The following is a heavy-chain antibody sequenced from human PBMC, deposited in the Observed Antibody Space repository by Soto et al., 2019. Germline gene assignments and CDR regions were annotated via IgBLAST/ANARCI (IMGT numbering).Heavy chain of an antibody. J-gene: IGHJ4*02. Sequence: GASVEVSCKASGYTFTSYYMHWVRQAPGQGLEWMGIINPSGGSTSYAQKFQGRVTMTRDTSTSTVYMELSSLRSEDTAVYYCASGGNGVYYFDYWGQGTLVTVSS. CDR2: INPSGGST. CDR1: GYTFTSYY. D-gene: IGHD2-15*01. CDR3: ASGGNGVYYFDY. V-gene: IGHV1-46*01.